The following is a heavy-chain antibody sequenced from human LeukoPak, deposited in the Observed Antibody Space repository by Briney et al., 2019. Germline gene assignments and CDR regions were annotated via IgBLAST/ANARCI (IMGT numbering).Heavy chain of an antibody. J-gene: IGHJ4*02. D-gene: IGHD4-17*01. CDR3: ARYTTVVSYFDY. Sequence: SETLSLTCTFSGGSFSPAHWSWIRQPPGKGLEWIGVICDKGHTDYNPSLKSRVTISVDTAKRQFSLKLTSLAAADTAVYYCARYTTVVSYFDYWGQGTLVTVSS. CDR2: ICDKGHT. CDR1: GGSFSPAH. V-gene: IGHV4-59*01.